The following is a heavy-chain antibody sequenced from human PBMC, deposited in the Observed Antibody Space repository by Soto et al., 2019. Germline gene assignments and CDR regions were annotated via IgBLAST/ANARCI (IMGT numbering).Heavy chain of an antibody. Sequence: QVQLVQSGAEVKKPGASVKVSCKASGYTFTSSGIIWVRQSPGQGLEWMGWISSYNGNTNYAQKRQGRVTMTTDTSTRTAYMELRSLRSDDTAVYYCARVRGFLETSYYYYDYCRDVGGKGTTVTVSS. J-gene: IGHJ6*03. D-gene: IGHD3-3*01. CDR2: ISSYNGNT. CDR3: ARVRGFLETSYYYYDYCRDV. CDR1: GYTFTSSG. V-gene: IGHV1-18*01.